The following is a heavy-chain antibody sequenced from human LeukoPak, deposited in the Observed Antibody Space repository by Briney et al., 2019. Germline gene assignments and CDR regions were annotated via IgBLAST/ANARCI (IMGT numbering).Heavy chain of an antibody. CDR3: AKGLGRYYGSGSYFFDY. D-gene: IGHD3-10*01. CDR2: ISWNSGSI. Sequence: GGSLRLSCAASGFTVDDYAMHWVRQAPGKGLEWVSGISWNSGSIGYADSVKGRFTISRDNSKNTLYLQMNSLRAEDTAVYYCAKGLGRYYGSGSYFFDYWGQGTLVTVSS. J-gene: IGHJ4*02. CDR1: GFTVDDYA. V-gene: IGHV3-9*01.